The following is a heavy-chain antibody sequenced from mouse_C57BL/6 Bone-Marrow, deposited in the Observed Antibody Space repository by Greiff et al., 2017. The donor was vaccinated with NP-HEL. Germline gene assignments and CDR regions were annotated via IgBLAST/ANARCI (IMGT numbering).Heavy chain of an antibody. CDR1: GYAFTNYL. Sequence: VQLQQSGAELVRPGTSVKVSCKASGYAFTNYLIEWVKQRPGQGLEWIGVINPGSGGTNYNEKFKGKATLTADKSSSTAYMQLSSLTSEDSAVYFCARWGLCGYDVGRYAMDYGGRGTSVTVSS. CDR2: INPGSGGT. D-gene: IGHD2-2*01. J-gene: IGHJ4*01. CDR3: ARWGLCGYDVGRYAMDY. V-gene: IGHV1-54*01.